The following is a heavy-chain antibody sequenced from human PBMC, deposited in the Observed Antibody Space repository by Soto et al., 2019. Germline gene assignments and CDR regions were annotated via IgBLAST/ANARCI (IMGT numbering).Heavy chain of an antibody. V-gene: IGHV3-66*01. CDR3: ARRDYYGSGRHAFDI. J-gene: IGHJ3*02. CDR2: IYSGGST. Sequence: EVQLVESGGGLVQPGGSLRLSCAASGFTVSSNYMSWVRQAPGKGLEWVSVIYSGGSTYYADSVKGRFTISRDNSKNTLYLQMTSLRAEDTAVYYCARRDYYGSGRHAFDIWGQGTMVTVSS. D-gene: IGHD3-10*01. CDR1: GFTVSSNY.